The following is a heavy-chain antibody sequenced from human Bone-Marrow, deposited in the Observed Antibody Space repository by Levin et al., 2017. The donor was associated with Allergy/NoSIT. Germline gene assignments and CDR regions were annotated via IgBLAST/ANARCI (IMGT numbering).Heavy chain of an antibody. Sequence: GESLKISCKTSGFSLGGFDMHWVRQAPGKGLEWVSEISFDGNKRNYHNSVKGRFTISRDNSGNTVYLQMDSLRPEDTALYFCARDLSHSTDWPYFDQLGQGTLVTVSA. CDR2: ISFDGNKR. J-gene: IGHJ4*02. V-gene: IGHV3-30*03. D-gene: IGHD3-9*01. CDR3: ARDLSHSTDWPYFDQ. CDR1: GFSLGGFD.